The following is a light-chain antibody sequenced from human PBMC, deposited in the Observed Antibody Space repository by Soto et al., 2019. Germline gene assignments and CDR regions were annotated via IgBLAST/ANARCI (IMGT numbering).Light chain of an antibody. CDR2: AAS. V-gene: IGKV1-8*01. J-gene: IGKJ3*01. CDR3: QQYYSYPFT. CDR1: QGISSY. Sequence: AIRMTQSPSSLSASTGDRVTITCRASQGISSYLAWYQQKPGKAPKLLIYAASTLQSGVPSRFSGSGSGTDFTLTISCLQSEDFATYYCQQYYSYPFTFGPGTKVELK.